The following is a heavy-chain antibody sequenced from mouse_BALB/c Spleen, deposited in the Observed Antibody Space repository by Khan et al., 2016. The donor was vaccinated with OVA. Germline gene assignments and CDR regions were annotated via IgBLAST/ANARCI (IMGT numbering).Heavy chain of an antibody. Sequence: EVELVESGGGLVQPGGSRKLSCAASGFTFNSYGIHWVRQAPEKGLEWVAYISGDSNTIYYADTVKGRFTISRDNPKNTLFPQMTSLMSEDTAMYYCATSYFYGYYFDYWGPGTTLTVS. CDR1: GFTFNSYG. CDR3: ATSYFYGYYFDY. D-gene: IGHD1-1*01. V-gene: IGHV5-17*02. CDR2: ISGDSNTI. J-gene: IGHJ2*01.